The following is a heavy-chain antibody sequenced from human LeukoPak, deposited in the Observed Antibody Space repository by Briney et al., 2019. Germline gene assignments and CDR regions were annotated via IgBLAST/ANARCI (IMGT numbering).Heavy chain of an antibody. D-gene: IGHD3-10*01. V-gene: IGHV3-15*01. CDR2: IKRKTDGGTT. J-gene: IGHJ4*02. Sequence: GGSLRLSCAASGLTFSNAWMSWVRQAPGKGLEWVGRIKRKTDGGTTDYAAPVKGRFTISRDASKNTLYLQINSLKTEDTAVYYCTTDLEYYYGSGTPIRGNYWGQGTLVTVSS. CDR3: TTDLEYYYGSGTPIRGNY. CDR1: GLTFSNAW.